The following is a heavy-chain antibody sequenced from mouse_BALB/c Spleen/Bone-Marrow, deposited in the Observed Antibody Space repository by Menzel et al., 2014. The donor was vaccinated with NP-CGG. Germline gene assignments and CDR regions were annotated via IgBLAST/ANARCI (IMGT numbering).Heavy chain of an antibody. CDR3: ARHYGYPDY. Sequence: VQLKESGPELVKPGASVKTSCKASGYTFTSYVMHWVKQKPGQGLEWIGYINPYNDGTKYNEKFKGKATLTSDKSSSTAYMELSSLTSEDSAVYYCARHYGYPDYWGQGTTLTVSS. CDR2: INPYNDGT. CDR1: GYTFTSYV. J-gene: IGHJ2*01. V-gene: IGHV1-14*01. D-gene: IGHD1-2*01.